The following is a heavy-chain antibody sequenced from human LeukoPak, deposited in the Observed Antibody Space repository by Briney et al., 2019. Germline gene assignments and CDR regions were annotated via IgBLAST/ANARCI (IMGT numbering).Heavy chain of an antibody. CDR2: IHYSGST. D-gene: IGHD3-3*01. CDR3: ARGINSIRDFDWDY. V-gene: IGHV4-59*01. J-gene: IGHJ4*02. Sequence: KEMEWIGYIHYSGSTNYNPSLKSRVTISVVTSKNQFSLKLSSVTAADTAVYYCARGINSIRDFDWDYWGQGTLVTVSS.